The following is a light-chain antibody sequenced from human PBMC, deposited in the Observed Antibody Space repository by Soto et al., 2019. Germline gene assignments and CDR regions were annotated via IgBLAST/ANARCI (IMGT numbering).Light chain of an antibody. J-gene: IGLJ2*01. CDR2: GNT. CDR3: QSYDNSLNTIV. V-gene: IGLV1-40*01. Sequence: QSVLTQPPSVSGAPGQRVAISCTGTSSNIGAGFDVHWYQQIPGTAPKLLIFGNTNRPSGVPERFSGARSGASASLAISEPXADDEAIYYCQSYDNSLNTIVFGGGTRSPS. CDR1: SSNIGAGFD.